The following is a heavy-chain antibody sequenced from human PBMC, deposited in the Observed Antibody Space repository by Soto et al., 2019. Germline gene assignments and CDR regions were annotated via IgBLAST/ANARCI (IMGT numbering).Heavy chain of an antibody. CDR1: GASVGSDECY. CDR2: IYHRGIT. V-gene: IGHV4-30-4*01. CDR3: ARLNGYCISSSCHGHYAMDV. D-gene: IGHD2-2*01. J-gene: IGHJ6*02. Sequence: SVTLSLTCTFCGASVGSDECYRSWVRKPPGEGLEYIAYIYHRGITDYTPTLNSRVTVSVDTSKIQFSLKVTSVTAADTAVYYCARLNGYCISSSCHGHYAMDVWGQGTTVT.